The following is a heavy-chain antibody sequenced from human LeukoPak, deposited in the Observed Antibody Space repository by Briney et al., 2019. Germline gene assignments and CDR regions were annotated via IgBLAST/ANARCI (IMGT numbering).Heavy chain of an antibody. J-gene: IGHJ6*02. Sequence: SETLSLTCTVSGGSISSGGYYWSWIRQHPGKGLEWIGYVHYTGSTYNNPSLKGRVTISIDTSKNQFSLKLNSVTAADTAVYYCARDVPKKAPYGVDVWGPGTTVIVSS. V-gene: IGHV4-31*03. D-gene: IGHD3-10*02. CDR2: VHYTGST. CDR1: GGSISSGGYY. CDR3: ARDVPKKAPYGVDV.